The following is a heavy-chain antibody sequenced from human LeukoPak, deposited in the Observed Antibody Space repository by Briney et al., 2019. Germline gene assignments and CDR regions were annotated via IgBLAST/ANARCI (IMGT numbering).Heavy chain of an antibody. CDR1: RYTFTSYG. V-gene: IGHV1-18*01. J-gene: IGHJ6*02. CDR2: ISAYNGNT. CDR3: AREWGLAGAGSQYYYGMDV. D-gene: IGHD6-13*01. Sequence: ASVKVSCKASRYTFTSYGIRWVRQAPGQGLEWMGWISAYNGNTNYAQKLQGRVTMTTDTSTSTAYMELRSLRSDDTAVYYCAREWGLAGAGSQYYYGMDVWGQGTTVTVSS.